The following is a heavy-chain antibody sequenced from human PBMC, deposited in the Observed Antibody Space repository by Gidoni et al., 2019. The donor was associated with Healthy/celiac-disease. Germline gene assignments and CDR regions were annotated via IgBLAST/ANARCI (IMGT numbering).Heavy chain of an antibody. CDR3: ASGPYRGSDDAFDI. Sequence: QLQLQESGPGLVKPPPTLSLRCTVSCGSIRSGRYYCCWIRQPAGKGLEWLGRIYTSGSTNYNPSLKSRATISVATSKNQFSLKLRCVTAADPAGYYCASGPYRGSDDAFDIWGQGTMVTVSS. J-gene: IGHJ3*02. CDR1: CGSIRSGRYY. D-gene: IGHD1-26*01. CDR2: IYTSGST. V-gene: IGHV4-61*02.